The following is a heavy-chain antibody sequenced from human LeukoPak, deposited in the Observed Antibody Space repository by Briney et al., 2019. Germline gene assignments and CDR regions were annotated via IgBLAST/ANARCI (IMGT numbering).Heavy chain of an antibody. Sequence: GGSLRLSCAASGFTFSSYSMNWVRQAPGKGLEWVSSISSSSSYIYYAVSVKGRFTISRDNAKNSLYLQMNSLRAEDTAVYYCARDPYQLGYCSGGSCYGNYYYYMDVWGKGTTVTVSS. CDR1: GFTFSSYS. CDR3: ARDPYQLGYCSGGSCYGNYYYYMDV. CDR2: ISSSSSYI. J-gene: IGHJ6*03. D-gene: IGHD2-15*01. V-gene: IGHV3-21*01.